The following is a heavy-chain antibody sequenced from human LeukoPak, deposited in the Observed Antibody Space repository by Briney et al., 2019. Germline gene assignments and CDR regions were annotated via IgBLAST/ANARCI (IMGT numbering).Heavy chain of an antibody. CDR2: ISSNGGST. CDR1: GFTFSSYA. V-gene: IGHV3-64D*06. Sequence: GGSLRLSCSASGFTFSSYAMHWVRQAPGKGLEYVSAISSNGGSTYYADSVKGRFTISRDNSKNALYLQMSSLRAEDTALYHCARGVDAFDIWGQGTMVTVSS. J-gene: IGHJ3*02. CDR3: ARGVDAFDI.